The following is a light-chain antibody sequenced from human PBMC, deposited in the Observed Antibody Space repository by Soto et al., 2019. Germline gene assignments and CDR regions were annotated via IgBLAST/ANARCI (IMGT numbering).Light chain of an antibody. V-gene: IGKV1-5*03. CDR1: QSISRD. CDR2: RAS. CDR3: QQYKSYSWT. J-gene: IGKJ1*01. Sequence: DIPMTQSPSTLSASIGDRVTITCRASQSISRDLAWYQQKPGKAPKLLIYRASGLESGVPSRFSGSGSGTEFTLTITSLQPDDFATYYCQQYKSYSWTFGQGTKVEVK.